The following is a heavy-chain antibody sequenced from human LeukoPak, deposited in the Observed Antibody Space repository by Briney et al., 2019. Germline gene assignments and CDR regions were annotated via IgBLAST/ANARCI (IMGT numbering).Heavy chain of an antibody. V-gene: IGHV3-23*01. Sequence: GGSLRLSCAASGFTFSSYAMSWVRQAPGKGLEWVSGINGGGGNTYYADSVKGRLTISGDNSKNTLYLQMNSLRVEDTAVYYCAKAPAYCGGDCYSGYLQHWGQGTLVTVSS. CDR1: GFTFSSYA. D-gene: IGHD2-21*01. CDR2: INGGGGNT. J-gene: IGHJ1*01. CDR3: AKAPAYCGGDCYSGYLQH.